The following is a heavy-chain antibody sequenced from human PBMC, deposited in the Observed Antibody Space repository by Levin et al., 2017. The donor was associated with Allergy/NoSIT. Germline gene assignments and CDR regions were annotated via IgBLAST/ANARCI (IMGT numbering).Heavy chain of an antibody. CDR2: INHSGSA. D-gene: IGHD3-22*01. Sequence: SQTLSLTCAVSGGSISSSNWWNWVRQPPGKGLEWIGEINHSGSANYNSSLKSRVTISVDKSKNQFSLKLTSVTAADTAVYYCARDKRDYDSSGYYFDYWGQGTLVTVSS. CDR3: ARDKRDYDSSGYYFDY. J-gene: IGHJ4*02. V-gene: IGHV4-4*02. CDR1: GGSISSSNW.